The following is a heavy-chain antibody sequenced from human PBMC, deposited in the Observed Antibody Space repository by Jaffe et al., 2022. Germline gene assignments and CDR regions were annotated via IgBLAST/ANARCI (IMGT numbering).Heavy chain of an antibody. CDR1: AFTFSSYA. Sequence: EVHLLESGGGLVQPGGSLRLSCAASAFTFSSYAMSWVRQTPGKGLEWVSAISRGGDTIYYADSVKGRFSISRDNSKNTLFLQMNSLRAEDTAIYYCANHLDHYNLLSYFDYWGQGTLVTVSS. J-gene: IGHJ4*02. D-gene: IGHD1-1*01. V-gene: IGHV3-23*01. CDR3: ANHLDHYNLLSYFDY. CDR2: ISRGGDTI.